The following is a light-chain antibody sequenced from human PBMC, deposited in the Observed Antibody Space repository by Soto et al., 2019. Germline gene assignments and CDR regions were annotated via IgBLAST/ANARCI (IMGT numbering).Light chain of an antibody. CDR2: AAS. V-gene: IGKV3-20*01. J-gene: IGKJ5*01. Sequence: ENVLTQSPGTLSLSPGEGTTLSCRASQTVGRNYLAWYQQKPGQAPRLLIYAASRRTTGIPDRFSGSGSGTEFTLTISRLEPEDFAVFYCQQYAASPITFGQGTRLEIK. CDR3: QQYAASPIT. CDR1: QTVGRNY.